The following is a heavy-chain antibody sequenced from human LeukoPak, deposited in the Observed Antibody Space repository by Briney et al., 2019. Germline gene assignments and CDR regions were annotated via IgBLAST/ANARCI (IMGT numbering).Heavy chain of an antibody. J-gene: IGHJ4*02. CDR1: GFTVSGNY. CDR2: IYSGGST. CDR3: ARDLGSRFTNY. Sequence: QAGGSLRLSCAASGFTVSGNYMSWVRQAPGKGLEWVSVIYSGGSTYYADSVKGRFTISRDNSKNTLYLQMNSLRTEDTAVYYCARDLGSRFTNYWGQGTLVTVSS. D-gene: IGHD3-3*01. V-gene: IGHV3-53*01.